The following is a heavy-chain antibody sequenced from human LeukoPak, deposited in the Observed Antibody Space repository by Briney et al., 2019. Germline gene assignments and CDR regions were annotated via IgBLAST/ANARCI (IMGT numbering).Heavy chain of an antibody. Sequence: GGSLRLSCAASGFTFSDYWMHWVRQVPGKGLVWVSRISLDGNNIMYTDSAKGRFTISRDNAKNTLYLQMNNLRVEDTAVYYCARGGDYGDFPDYWGQGTLVTVSS. CDR3: ARGGDYGDFPDY. J-gene: IGHJ4*02. V-gene: IGHV3-74*03. CDR1: GFTFSDYW. CDR2: ISLDGNNI. D-gene: IGHD4-17*01.